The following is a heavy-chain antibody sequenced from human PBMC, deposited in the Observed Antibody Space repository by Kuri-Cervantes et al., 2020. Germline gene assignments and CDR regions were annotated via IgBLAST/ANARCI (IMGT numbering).Heavy chain of an antibody. V-gene: IGHV3-9*01. CDR1: GFTFDDYA. CDR3: AKDAYDFWSGYSLGDAFDI. Sequence: SLKISCAASGFTFDDYAMHWVRQAPGKGLEWVSGISWNSGSIGYADSVKGRFTISRDNAKNSLYLQMNSLRAEDTALYYCAKDAYDFWSGYSLGDAFDIWDQGTMVTVSS. J-gene: IGHJ3*02. D-gene: IGHD3-3*01. CDR2: ISWNSGSI.